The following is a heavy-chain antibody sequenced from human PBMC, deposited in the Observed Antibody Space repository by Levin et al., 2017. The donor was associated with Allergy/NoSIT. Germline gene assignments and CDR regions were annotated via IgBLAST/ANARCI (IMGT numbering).Heavy chain of an antibody. Sequence: SQTLSLTCAVSGGSISSSAWWTWVRQPPGKGLEWIAEIHHSGSTNYNPSLKSRVTILVGQSKNQFALKLSSVTSADTAVYYCATLSYDVLTGRGIDYWGQGTLVTVSS. V-gene: IGHV4-4*02. CDR2: IHHSGST. D-gene: IGHD3-9*01. CDR1: GGSISSSAW. CDR3: ATLSYDVLTGRGIDY. J-gene: IGHJ4*02.